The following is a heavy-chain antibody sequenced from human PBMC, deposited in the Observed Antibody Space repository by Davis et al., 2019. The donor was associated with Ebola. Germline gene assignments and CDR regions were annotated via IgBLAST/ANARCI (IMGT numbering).Heavy chain of an antibody. J-gene: IGHJ4*02. CDR1: GFTFSVYY. D-gene: IGHD3-10*01. V-gene: IGHV3-11*05. Sequence: GGSLRLSCAASGFTFSVYYMSWIRQAPGKGPEWVSSISSSASYKNYADSVKGRFTISRDDAKKSLYLQMDSLRAEDTALYYCAKDGLLWFGEPFGYWGQGTLVTVSA. CDR2: ISSSASYK. CDR3: AKDGLLWFGEPFGY.